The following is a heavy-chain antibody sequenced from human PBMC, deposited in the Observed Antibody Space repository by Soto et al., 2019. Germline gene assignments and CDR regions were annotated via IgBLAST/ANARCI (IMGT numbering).Heavy chain of an antibody. J-gene: IGHJ6*02. V-gene: IGHV1-69*01. D-gene: IGHD6-13*01. CDR2: TPPIFGTS. CDR3: AGGGGYPTSSSYSGMDV. Sequence: QVQLVQSGAEVKTPGSSVKVSCKASGGTFSTYSISWVRQAPGQGLEWMGGTPPIFGTSKYAQNFQGRVTITADASTSTAYMELTSLRSDDTVVYYGAGGGGYPTSSSYSGMDVWGQGTRVTVS. CDR1: GGTFSTYS.